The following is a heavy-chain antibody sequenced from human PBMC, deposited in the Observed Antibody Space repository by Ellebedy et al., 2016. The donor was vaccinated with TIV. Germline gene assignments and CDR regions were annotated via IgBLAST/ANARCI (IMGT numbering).Heavy chain of an antibody. D-gene: IGHD2-2*01. CDR1: GGSVSSGSYY. V-gene: IGHV4-61*01. Sequence: MPSETLSLTCTVSGGSVSSGSYYWSWIRQPPGKGLEWIGYIYYSGSTNYNPSLKSRVTISVDTSKNQFSLKLSSVTAADTAVYYCARVEYCSSTSCYGWGGPHYGMDVWGQGTTVTVSS. CDR2: IYYSGST. J-gene: IGHJ6*02. CDR3: ARVEYCSSTSCYGWGGPHYGMDV.